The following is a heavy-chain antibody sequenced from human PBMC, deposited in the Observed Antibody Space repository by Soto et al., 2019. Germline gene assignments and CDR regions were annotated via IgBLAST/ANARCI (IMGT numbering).Heavy chain of an antibody. D-gene: IGHD3-22*01. CDR1: GGSISSYY. CDR2: IYYSGST. Sequence: SETLSLTCTVSGGSISSYYWSWIRQPPGKGLEWIGYIYYSGSTNYNPSLKSRVTISVDTSKNQFSLKLSSVTAADTAVYYCARAGSSGYYYDYYYGMDVWGQGTTVTVPS. J-gene: IGHJ6*02. CDR3: ARAGSSGYYYDYYYGMDV. V-gene: IGHV4-59*01.